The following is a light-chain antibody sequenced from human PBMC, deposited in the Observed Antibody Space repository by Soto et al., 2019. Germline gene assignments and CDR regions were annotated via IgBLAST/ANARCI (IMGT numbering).Light chain of an antibody. CDR1: SSDVGGYNS. J-gene: IGLJ1*01. Sequence: QSALTQPASVSGSPGQSIAISCTGTSSDVGGYNSVSWYQQCPGKAPKLMIHDVSNRPSGVSNRFSGSKSGNTASLTISGLQAEDEADYYCSSFTTSTSYVFGSGTKVTVL. CDR3: SSFTTSTSYV. CDR2: DVS. V-gene: IGLV2-14*01.